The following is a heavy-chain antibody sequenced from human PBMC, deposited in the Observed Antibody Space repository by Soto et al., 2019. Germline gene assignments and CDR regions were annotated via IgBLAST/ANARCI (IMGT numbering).Heavy chain of an antibody. CDR1: GGSIRSYY. D-gene: IGHD5-18*01. CDR2: IYYSGST. CDR3: ATDSYNFDD. J-gene: IGHJ4*02. V-gene: IGHV4-59*01. Sequence: SETLSLTCTVSGGSIRSYYWSWIRQPPGKGLEWIGYIYYSGSTDYNPSLKSRVTISVDTSKNQFSLKLRSVTAADTAVYYCATDSYNFDDWGQGILVTVSS.